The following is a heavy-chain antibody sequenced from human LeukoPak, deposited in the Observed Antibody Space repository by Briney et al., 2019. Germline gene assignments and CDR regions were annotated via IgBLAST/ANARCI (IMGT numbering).Heavy chain of an antibody. Sequence: ASETLSLTCTVSGGSISSYYWSWIRQPPGKGLEWIGSIYYSGSTYYNPSLKSRVTISVDTSKNQFSLKLSSVTAADTAVYYCARQMLDTFGGAIADNWFDPWGQGTLVTVSS. CDR2: IYYSGST. V-gene: IGHV4-59*05. D-gene: IGHD3-16*02. J-gene: IGHJ5*02. CDR1: GGSISSYY. CDR3: ARQMLDTFGGAIADNWFDP.